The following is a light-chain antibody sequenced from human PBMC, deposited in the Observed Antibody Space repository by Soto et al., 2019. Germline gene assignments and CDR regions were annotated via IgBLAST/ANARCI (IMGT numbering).Light chain of an antibody. CDR1: SSDVGGYDY. J-gene: IGLJ2*01. CDR2: DVS. CDR3: SSYASSSTLV. V-gene: IGLV2-14*01. Sequence: QSALTQPASVSGSPGQSITISCTGTSSDVGGYDYVSWYQQHPGKVPKLMIYDVSSRPSGVSNRFSGSKSGNTASLTISGLQAEDAADYYSSSYASSSTLVFGGGTKLTVL.